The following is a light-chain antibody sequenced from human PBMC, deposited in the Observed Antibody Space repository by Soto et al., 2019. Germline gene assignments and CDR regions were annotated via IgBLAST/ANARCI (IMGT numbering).Light chain of an antibody. CDR3: QQYGSSPQWT. J-gene: IGKJ1*01. CDR1: QSVSSSY. Sequence: EIALTQSPGTLSLSPGERATLSCRASQSVSSSYLAWYQQKPGQAPRLLIYGASSRATGLPDRFSGSGSGTYFTLPISRLEPEDFAVYYCQQYGSSPQWTFGQGTKVEIK. V-gene: IGKV3-20*01. CDR2: GAS.